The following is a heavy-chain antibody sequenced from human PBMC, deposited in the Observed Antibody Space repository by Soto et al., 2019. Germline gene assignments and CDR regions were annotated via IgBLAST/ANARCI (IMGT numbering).Heavy chain of an antibody. CDR1: GGTFSSYA. J-gene: IGHJ6*02. V-gene: IGHV1-69*12. CDR2: IIPIFGTA. CDR3: ASDQDSGYVIKLLCFYTMDV. D-gene: IGHD5-12*01. Sequence: QVQLVQSGAEVKKPGSSVKVSCKASGGTFSSYAISWVRQAPGQGLEWMGGIIPIFGTANYAQKFQGRVTITADEPTSTAYMEASRLRSGATAGYYCASDQDSGYVIKLLCFYTMDVWGQGTTVTVSS.